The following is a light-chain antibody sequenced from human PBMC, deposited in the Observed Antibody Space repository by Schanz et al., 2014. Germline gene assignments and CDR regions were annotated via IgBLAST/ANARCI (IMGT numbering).Light chain of an antibody. CDR3: QQYNNWPVT. CDR1: QSISSSY. CDR2: GAS. Sequence: EIVLTQSPATLSLSPGERATLSCRASQSISSSYLAWYQQKPGQTPRLLIYGASTRATGIPARFSGSGSGTEFTLTISSLQSEDVAVYYCQQYNNWPVTFGPGTKVDIK. J-gene: IGKJ3*01. V-gene: IGKV3-15*01.